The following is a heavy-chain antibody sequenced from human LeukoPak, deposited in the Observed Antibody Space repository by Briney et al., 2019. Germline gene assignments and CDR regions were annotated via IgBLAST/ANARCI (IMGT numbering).Heavy chain of an antibody. D-gene: IGHD3-10*01. Sequence: PSETLSLTCTVSGGSISSYYWSWIRQPPGKGLEWIGYIYYSGSTNYNPSLKSRVTISVDTSKNQFSLKLSSATAADTAVYYCARRGPTTMVRGVPDYYMDVWGKGTTVTVSS. V-gene: IGHV4-59*08. CDR1: GGSISSYY. J-gene: IGHJ6*03. CDR3: ARRGPTTMVRGVPDYYMDV. CDR2: IYYSGST.